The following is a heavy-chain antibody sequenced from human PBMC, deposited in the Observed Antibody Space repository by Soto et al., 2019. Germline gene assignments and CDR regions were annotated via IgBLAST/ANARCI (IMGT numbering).Heavy chain of an antibody. CDR2: IYYSGST. D-gene: IGHD3-3*01. J-gene: IGHJ6*02. Sequence: SETLSLTCTVSGGSISSSSYYWGWIRQPPXKGLEWIGSIYYSGSTYYNPSLKSRVTISVDTSKNQFSLKLSSVTAADTAVYYCAKQRGTYYDFWSGPAPNYYYYYGMDVWGQGTTVTVSS. CDR3: AKQRGTYYDFWSGPAPNYYYYYGMDV. CDR1: GGSISSSSYY. V-gene: IGHV4-39*01.